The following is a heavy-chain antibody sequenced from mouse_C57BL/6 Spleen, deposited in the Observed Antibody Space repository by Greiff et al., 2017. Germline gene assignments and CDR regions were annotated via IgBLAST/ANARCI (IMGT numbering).Heavy chain of an antibody. Sequence: QLQQSGAELVRPGTSVKVSCKASGYAFTNYLIEWVKQRPGQGLEWIGVINPGSGGTNYNEKFKGKATLSADKSSSTAYMQLSSLTSEDSAVYFCASTTDYFDYCGQGTTLTVSS. CDR3: ASTTDYFDY. J-gene: IGHJ2*01. V-gene: IGHV1-54*01. D-gene: IGHD1-1*01. CDR2: INPGSGGT. CDR1: GYAFTNYL.